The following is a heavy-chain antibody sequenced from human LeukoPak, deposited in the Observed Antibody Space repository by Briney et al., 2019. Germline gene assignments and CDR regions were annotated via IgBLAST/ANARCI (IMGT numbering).Heavy chain of an antibody. CDR2: IKQDGSEK. D-gene: IGHD3-3*01. CDR1: GFTFSNHG. CDR3: ARGVLESYFDY. J-gene: IGHJ4*02. V-gene: IGHV3-7*01. Sequence: GGSLRLSCAPSGFTFSNHGMHWVRQAPGKGLEWVANIKQDGSEKYYVDSVKGRFTISRDNAKNSLYLQMNSLRAEDTAVYYCARGVLESYFDYWGQGTLVTVSS.